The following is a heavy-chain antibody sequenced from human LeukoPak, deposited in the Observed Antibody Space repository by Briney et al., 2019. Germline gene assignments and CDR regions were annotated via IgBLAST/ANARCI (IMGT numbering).Heavy chain of an antibody. V-gene: IGHV3-48*03. CDR3: ARCWGSGIYLFDAFDI. Sequence: GGSLRLSCAASGFTFSSYEMNWVRQAPGKGLEWVSYISSSGSTKYYADSVKGRFTISRDNAKNSLYLQMNSLRAEDTAVYYCARCWGSGIYLFDAFDIWGQGTMVTVSS. CDR2: ISSSGSTK. CDR1: GFTFSSYE. D-gene: IGHD1-26*01. J-gene: IGHJ3*02.